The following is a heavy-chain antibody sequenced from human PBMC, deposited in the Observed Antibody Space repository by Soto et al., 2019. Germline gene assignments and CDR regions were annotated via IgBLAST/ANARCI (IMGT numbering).Heavy chain of an antibody. V-gene: IGHV4-39*01. CDR1: GDSISSRSYY. J-gene: IGHJ6*03. CDR3: ARFSWYDGDSITNYYMDF. D-gene: IGHD6-13*01. CDR2: ICYTGNT. Sequence: LQESGPGLVKPSETLSLTCSVFGDSISSRSYYWAWIRRPPGMGLEWIASICYTGNTYYNPSLTSRAAISGDTSKNQFSLKLSFVTAADTAVYYCARFSWYDGDSITNYYMDFWGNGATVTVSS.